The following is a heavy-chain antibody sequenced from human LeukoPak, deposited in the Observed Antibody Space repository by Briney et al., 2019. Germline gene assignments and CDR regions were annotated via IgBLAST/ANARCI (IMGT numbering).Heavy chain of an antibody. V-gene: IGHV3-7*05. Sequence: QTGGSLRLSCEVSGLIFSTYWMTWVRQAPGKGLEWVATITRDGSEKYYMDSVKGRFTISRDNAKDSLCLQMNSLRTEDTAVYYCARGHNGLEVWGRGTTVTVSS. CDR3: ARGHNGLEV. CDR2: ITRDGSEK. CDR1: GLIFSTYW. J-gene: IGHJ6*02.